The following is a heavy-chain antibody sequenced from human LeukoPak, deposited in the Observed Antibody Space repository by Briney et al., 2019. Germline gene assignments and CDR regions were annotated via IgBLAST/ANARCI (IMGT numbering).Heavy chain of an antibody. CDR3: ARQYSSWFDY. V-gene: IGHV3-74*01. CDR2: INSDGSST. D-gene: IGHD6-6*01. Sequence: PGGSLRLSCAASGFIFSSHWMHWVHQAPGKGLVWVSRINSDGSSTSYADSVKGRFTISRDNAKNTLYLQMSSLRAEDTAAYYCARQYSSWFDYWGQGTLVTVSS. CDR1: GFIFSSHW. J-gene: IGHJ4*02.